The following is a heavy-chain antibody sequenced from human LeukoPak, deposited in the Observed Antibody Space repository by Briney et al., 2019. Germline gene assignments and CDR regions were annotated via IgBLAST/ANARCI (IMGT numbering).Heavy chain of an antibody. CDR3: ARGLVEMATIYFDY. CDR2: INWNGGST. CDR1: GFTFDDYG. Sequence: PGGSLRLSCAASGFTFDDYGMSWVRQAPGKGLEWVSGINWNGGSTGYADSVKGRFTISRDNAKNSLYLQMNSLRAEDTAVHYCARGLVEMATIYFDYWGQGTLVTVSS. D-gene: IGHD5-24*01. J-gene: IGHJ4*02. V-gene: IGHV3-20*04.